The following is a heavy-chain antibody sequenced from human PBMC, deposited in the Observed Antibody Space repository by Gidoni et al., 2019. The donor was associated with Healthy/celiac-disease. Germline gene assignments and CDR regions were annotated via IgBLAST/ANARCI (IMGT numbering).Heavy chain of an antibody. CDR1: GFTFSSYA. V-gene: IGHV3-30-3*01. D-gene: IGHD6-13*01. CDR3: ARDKRGLTGYSSSWVDY. CDR2: ISYDGSNK. Sequence: QVQLVESGGGVVQPGRSLRLSCAASGFTFSSYARHWVRQAPGKGLEWVAVISYDGSNKYYADSVKGRFTISRDNSKNTLYLQMNSLRAEDTAVYYCARDKRGLTGYSSSWVDYWGQGTLVTVSS. J-gene: IGHJ4*02.